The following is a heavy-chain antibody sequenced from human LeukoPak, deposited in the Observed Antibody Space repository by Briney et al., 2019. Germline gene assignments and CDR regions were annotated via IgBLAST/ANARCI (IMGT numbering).Heavy chain of an antibody. CDR3: ARGPLGYSSYFDY. Sequence: PSETLSLTCTVSGGSISIYYWSWIRQPAGKGLEWIGRIYTSGNTHYNPSLKSRVTMSVDTSKNQFSLKLSSVTAADTAVYSCARGPLGYSSYFDYWGQGTLVTVSS. V-gene: IGHV4-4*07. CDR1: GGSISIYY. CDR2: IYTSGNT. J-gene: IGHJ4*02. D-gene: IGHD5-18*01.